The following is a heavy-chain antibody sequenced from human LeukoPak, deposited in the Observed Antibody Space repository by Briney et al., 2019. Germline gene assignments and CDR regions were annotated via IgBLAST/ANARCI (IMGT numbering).Heavy chain of an antibody. CDR3: ARGLVDTAMVN. V-gene: IGHV4-34*01. CDR1: GGSFSGYY. CDR2: INHSGST. D-gene: IGHD5-18*01. J-gene: IGHJ4*02. Sequence: PSETLSLTCAVYGGSFSGYYWSWIRQPPGKGLEWTGEINHSGSTNYNPSLKSRVTISVDTSKNQFSLKLSSVTAADTAVYYCARGLVDTAMVNWGQGTLVTVSS.